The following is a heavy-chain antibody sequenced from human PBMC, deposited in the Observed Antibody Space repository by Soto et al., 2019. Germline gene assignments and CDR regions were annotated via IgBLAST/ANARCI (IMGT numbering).Heavy chain of an antibody. CDR1: GFNLNDFF. J-gene: IGHJ3*02. CDR2: MSSSGSSI. D-gene: IGHD3-3*01. CDR3: ARGEEITIFGIVFRKQEAHAFDI. Sequence: QVYLVESGGGLVKPGGSLRLSCAASGFNLNDFFVSWIRQAPGKGLESVAYMSSSGSSIHYADSVKGRFTISRDNAKKSLFLQMHGLRADDTAIYYCARGEEITIFGIVFRKQEAHAFDIWGQGTMLTVSS. V-gene: IGHV3-11*01.